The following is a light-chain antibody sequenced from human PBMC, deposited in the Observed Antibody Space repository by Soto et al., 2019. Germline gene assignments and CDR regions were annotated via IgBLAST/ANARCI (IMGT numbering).Light chain of an antibody. CDR3: QQNDNLRWT. J-gene: IGKJ1*01. CDR1: QDISTF. CDR2: DAS. Sequence: DIQLTKSPSSLSPSVVDRVTLPCQASQDISTFLNWYQQKPGKAPNLLIYDASELQTGVPSRFSGSGSGTDFTFTINSLQPEDIATYYCQQNDNLRWTFGQGTKGDIK. V-gene: IGKV1-33*01.